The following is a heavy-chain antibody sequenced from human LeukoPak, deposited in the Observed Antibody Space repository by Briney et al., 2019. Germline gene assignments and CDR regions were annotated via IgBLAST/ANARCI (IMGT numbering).Heavy chain of an antibody. J-gene: IGHJ3*02. CDR2: INPNSGGT. V-gene: IGHV1-2*02. Sequence: GASVKVSCKASGYTFTSYGISWVRQAPGQGLEWMGWINPNSGGTNYAQKFQGRVTMTRDTSISTAYMELSRLRSDDTAVYYCARSRLLEGYCSGGSCYDAFDIWGQGTMVTVSS. CDR1: GYTFTSYG. D-gene: IGHD2-15*01. CDR3: ARSRLLEGYCSGGSCYDAFDI.